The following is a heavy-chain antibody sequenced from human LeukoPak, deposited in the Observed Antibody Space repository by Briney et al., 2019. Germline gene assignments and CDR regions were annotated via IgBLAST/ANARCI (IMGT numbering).Heavy chain of an antibody. V-gene: IGHV5-51*01. CDR1: GCSFTTYW. CDR3: ARLFWSAVSCYVGY. Sequence: GESLKISCKGSGCSFTTYWIGWVRQMPGKGLEWMGIIYPSDYNTAYSPSFQGQVTISADKSISTAYLQWHSLKASDTAMYYCARLFWSAVSCYVGYWGQGTLVTVAS. J-gene: IGHJ4*02. CDR2: IYPSDYNT. D-gene: IGHD2-15*01.